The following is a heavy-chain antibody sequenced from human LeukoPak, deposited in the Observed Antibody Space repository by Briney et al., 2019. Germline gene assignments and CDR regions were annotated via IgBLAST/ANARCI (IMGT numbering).Heavy chain of an antibody. D-gene: IGHD4-23*01. J-gene: IGHJ4*02. CDR3: ARRAYGGNAPFFDY. Sequence: ASVKVSCKASGYTFTSYGISWVRQAPGQGLEWMGWISAYNGNTNYAQKLQGRVTMTTDTSTSTAYMELRSLRSDDTAVYYRARRAYGGNAPFFDYWGQGTLVTVSS. CDR1: GYTFTSYG. CDR2: ISAYNGNT. V-gene: IGHV1-18*01.